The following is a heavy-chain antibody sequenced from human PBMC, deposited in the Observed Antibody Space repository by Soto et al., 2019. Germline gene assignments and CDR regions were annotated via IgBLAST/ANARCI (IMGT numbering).Heavy chain of an antibody. CDR1: GGSMSSHY. Sequence: SETLSLTCTVSGGSMSSHYWTWLRQPPGKGLEWIGYISYSGSTYYNPSLKSRVTISADTSRNQFSLKLSSVIPADTAVYYCARADPDASVGYWGQGTLVTVSS. J-gene: IGHJ4*02. V-gene: IGHV4-59*11. CDR2: ISYSGST. CDR3: ARADPDASVGY. D-gene: IGHD3-16*01.